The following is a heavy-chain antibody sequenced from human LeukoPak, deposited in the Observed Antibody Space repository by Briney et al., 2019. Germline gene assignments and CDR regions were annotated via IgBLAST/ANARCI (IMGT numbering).Heavy chain of an antibody. D-gene: IGHD5-24*01. CDR3: ARLLREMATAFDY. V-gene: IGHV1-2*02. CDR2: INPNSGGT. J-gene: IGHJ4*02. Sequence: ASVKVSCKASGYTFTGYYMHWVRQAPGQGLEWMGWINPNSGGTNYAQKFQGRVTMTRDTSISTAYMELSRLRSDDTAVYYCARLLREMATAFDYWGQGTLVIVSS. CDR1: GYTFTGYY.